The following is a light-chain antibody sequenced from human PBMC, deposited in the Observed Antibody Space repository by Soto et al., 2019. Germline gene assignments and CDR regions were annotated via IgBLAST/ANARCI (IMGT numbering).Light chain of an antibody. CDR2: DAS. V-gene: IGKV1-33*01. J-gene: IGKJ2*01. Sequence: IPMTQSPSSLSASVGDRVTITCQASQDISNYLNWYQQKPGKAPKLLIYDASNLETAVPSRFRESGYGPDFTFTISSLQPEDIATYYCQHYDNLPPYTFGQGTKLEI. CDR3: QHYDNLPPYT. CDR1: QDISNY.